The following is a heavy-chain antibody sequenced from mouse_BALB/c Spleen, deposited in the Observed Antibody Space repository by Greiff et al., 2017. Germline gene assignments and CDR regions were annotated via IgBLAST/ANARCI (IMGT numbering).Heavy chain of an antibody. CDR2: ISSGGST. D-gene: IGHD1-1*01. J-gene: IGHJ2*01. CDR1: GFTFSSYA. Sequence: DVKLVESGGGLVKPGGSLKLSCAASGFTFSSYAMSWVRQTPEKRLEWVASISSGGSTYYPDSVKGRFTISRDNARNILYLQMSSLRSEDTAMYYCARGVYYGYWGQGTTLTVSS. V-gene: IGHV5-6-5*01. CDR3: ARGVYYGY.